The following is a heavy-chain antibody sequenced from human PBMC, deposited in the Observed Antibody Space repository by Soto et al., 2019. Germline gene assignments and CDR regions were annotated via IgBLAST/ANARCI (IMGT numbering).Heavy chain of an antibody. CDR2: ISGSGGTT. V-gene: IGHV3-23*01. Sequence: GGSLRLSCAASGFTVSNYAMSWVRQAPGKGLEWVSTISGSGGTTYYADSMKGRCTMFRDNSKSTLFLQMDSLRAEDTAIYYCAKEGTHYDFWSGYFDYWGQGALVTVSS. CDR1: GFTVSNYA. J-gene: IGHJ4*02. CDR3: AKEGTHYDFWSGYFDY. D-gene: IGHD3-3*01.